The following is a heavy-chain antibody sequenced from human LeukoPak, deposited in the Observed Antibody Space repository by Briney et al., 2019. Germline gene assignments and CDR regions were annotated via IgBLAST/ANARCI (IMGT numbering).Heavy chain of an antibody. V-gene: IGHV1-46*01. CDR3: ARNPTTAPFDY. D-gene: IGHD4-17*01. CDR2: INPSGGST. CDR1: GYTFTSYY. J-gene: IGHJ4*02. Sequence: ASVKVSCKASGYTFTSYYMHWVRQAPGQGLEWTGIINPSGGSTSYAQKFQGRVTMTRDTSTSTVYMELSSLRSEDTAVYYCARNPTTAPFDYWGQGTLVTVSS.